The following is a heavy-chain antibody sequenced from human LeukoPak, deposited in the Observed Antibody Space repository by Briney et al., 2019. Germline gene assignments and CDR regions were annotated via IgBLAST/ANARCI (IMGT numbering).Heavy chain of an antibody. CDR2: IYSGGST. D-gene: IGHD1-26*01. Sequence: GGSLRLSCAASGFTVSSNYMSWVRQAPGKGLDWVSVIYSGGSTYYADSVKGRFTISRDNSKSTLYLQMNSLRAEDTAVYYCARDGTGSYGLDYWGQGTLVTVSS. J-gene: IGHJ4*02. CDR3: ARDGTGSYGLDY. V-gene: IGHV3-53*01. CDR1: GFTVSSNY.